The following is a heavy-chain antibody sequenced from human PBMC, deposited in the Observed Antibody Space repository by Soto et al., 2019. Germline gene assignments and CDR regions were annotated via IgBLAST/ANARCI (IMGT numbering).Heavy chain of an antibody. D-gene: IGHD1-20*01. Sequence: EVQLVESGGGLVKPGGSLRLSCAASGFTFSSYSMNWVRQAPGKGLEWVSSISSSSSYIYYADSVKGRFTISRDNAKNSLYLQMNSLRAEDTAVYYCTRDEAREDITGTIDAFDIWGQGTMVTVSS. V-gene: IGHV3-21*01. CDR1: GFTFSSYS. J-gene: IGHJ3*02. CDR3: TRDEAREDITGTIDAFDI. CDR2: ISSSSSYI.